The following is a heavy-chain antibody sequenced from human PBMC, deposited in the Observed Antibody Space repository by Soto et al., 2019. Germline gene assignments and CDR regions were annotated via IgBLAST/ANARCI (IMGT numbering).Heavy chain of an antibody. CDR1: GGSISSSSYY. CDR2: IYYSGST. V-gene: IGHV4-39*01. Sequence: NPSETLSLTCTVSGGSISSSSYYWGWIRQPPGKGLEWIGSIYYSGSTYYNPSLKSRVTISVDTSKSQFSLKLNSVTAADSAVYFCARLEGLATISYYFDFWGPGALVTVSS. D-gene: IGHD3-9*01. J-gene: IGHJ4*02. CDR3: ARLEGLATISYYFDF.